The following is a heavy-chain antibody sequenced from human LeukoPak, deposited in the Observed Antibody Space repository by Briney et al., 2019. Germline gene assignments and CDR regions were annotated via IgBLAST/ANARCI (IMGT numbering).Heavy chain of an antibody. Sequence: SETLSLTCVVSGGSISSTSYYWGWIRQPPGKGLEWIGSIYYSGSTYYSPSLKSRVTISVDTSKNQFSLKLSSVTAADTAVYYCASTYYYDSSGYFPYYFDYWGQGTLVTVSS. CDR2: IYYSGST. D-gene: IGHD3-22*01. V-gene: IGHV4-39*07. CDR3: ASTYYYDSSGYFPYYFDY. CDR1: GGSISSTSYY. J-gene: IGHJ4*02.